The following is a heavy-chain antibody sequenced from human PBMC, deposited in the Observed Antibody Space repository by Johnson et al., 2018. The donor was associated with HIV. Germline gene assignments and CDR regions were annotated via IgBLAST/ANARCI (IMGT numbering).Heavy chain of an antibody. CDR3: AKEQASGYYCESFAI. J-gene: IGHJ3*02. Sequence: QVQLVESGGGLVQPGGSLRLSCAASGFSFSDYYMSWIRQPPGKGLKWVSYIRSSGPTVYYADSVKGRFTISRDNSKNTLYLQMNSLRAEDTAVDYCAKEQASGYYCESFAIWGQGTMVTVSS. D-gene: IGHD3-22*01. CDR1: GFSFSDYY. CDR2: IRSSGPTV. V-gene: IGHV3-11*01.